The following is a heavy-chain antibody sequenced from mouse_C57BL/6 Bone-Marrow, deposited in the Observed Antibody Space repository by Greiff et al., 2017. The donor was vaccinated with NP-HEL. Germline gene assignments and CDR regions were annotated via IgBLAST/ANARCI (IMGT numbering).Heavy chain of an antibody. Sequence: QVQLQQSGPGLVQPSGFSLTSYGVHWVRQSPGKGLEWLGVIWSGGSTDYNAAFISRLSISKDNSKSQVFFKMNILQADDTAIYYCARNSLSDYDVGYFDYWGQGTTLTVSS. D-gene: IGHD2-4*01. V-gene: IGHV2-2*01. CDR1: GFSLTSYG. CDR3: ARNSLSDYDVGYFDY. CDR2: IWSGGST. J-gene: IGHJ2*01.